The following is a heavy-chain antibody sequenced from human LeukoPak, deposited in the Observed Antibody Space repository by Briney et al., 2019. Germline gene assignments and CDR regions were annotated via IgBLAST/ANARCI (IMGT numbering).Heavy chain of an antibody. CDR3: ARGVMSDY. D-gene: IGHD3-16*01. CDR1: GGSFSGYY. CDR2: INHSGST. Sequence: SVTLSLTCAVYGGSFSGYYWSWIRQPPGKGLEWIGEINHSGSTNYNPSLKSRVTISVDTSKNQFSLKLSSVTAADTAVYYCARGVMSDYWGQGTLVTVSS. J-gene: IGHJ4*02. V-gene: IGHV4-34*01.